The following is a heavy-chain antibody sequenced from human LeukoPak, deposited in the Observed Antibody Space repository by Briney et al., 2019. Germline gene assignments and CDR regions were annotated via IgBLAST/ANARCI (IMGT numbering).Heavy chain of an antibody. D-gene: IGHD5-24*01. V-gene: IGHV3-11*01. CDR1: GFTFSDYY. CDR3: ASLLRDGYNLAGVIDY. J-gene: IGHJ4*02. CDR2: ISSSGSTI. Sequence: GGSLRLSCAASGFTFSDYYMSWIRQAPGKGLEWVSYISSSGSTIYYADSVKGRFTISRDNAKNSLYLQMNSLRAEDTAVYYCASLLRDGYNLAGVIDYWGQGTLVTVSS.